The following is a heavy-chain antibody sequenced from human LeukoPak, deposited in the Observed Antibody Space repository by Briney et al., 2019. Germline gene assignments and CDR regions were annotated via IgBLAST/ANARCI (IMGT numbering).Heavy chain of an antibody. Sequence: GGSLTLYCAASGFTFSTYSMNWVRQAPGKGLEWVSSISSSGSYIYYADSGKGRFTTSRDNAKNSLYLQMNSLRAEDTAVYYCTSYRAEDFQHWGQGTLVTVSS. CDR3: TSYRAEDFQH. CDR1: GFTFSTYS. J-gene: IGHJ1*01. CDR2: ISSSGSYI. V-gene: IGHV3-21*01.